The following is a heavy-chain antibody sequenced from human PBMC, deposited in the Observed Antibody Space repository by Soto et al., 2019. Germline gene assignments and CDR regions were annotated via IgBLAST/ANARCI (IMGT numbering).Heavy chain of an antibody. Sequence: QVQLVQSGAEVKKPGSSVKVSCMASGGTFSSYAISWVRQAPGQGLEWMGGIIPIFGTANYAQKFQGRVTITADNSTSTAYMELSSLRSEDTAVYYCARGRIVGDTDYYYCMDVWGQGTPVTVSS. CDR1: GGTFSSYA. CDR3: ARGRIVGDTDYYYCMDV. D-gene: IGHD1-26*01. CDR2: IIPIFGTA. J-gene: IGHJ6*02. V-gene: IGHV1-69*06.